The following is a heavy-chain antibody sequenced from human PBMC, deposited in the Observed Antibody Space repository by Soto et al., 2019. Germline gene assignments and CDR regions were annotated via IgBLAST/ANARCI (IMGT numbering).Heavy chain of an antibody. D-gene: IGHD6-13*01. CDR2: IYYSGST. Sequence: SETLSLTCTVSGGSMSTYYWNWIRQPPGKGLEWIGYIYYSGSTNYNPSLKSRVTISVDTSKNQFSLNLRSVTAADTAVYYCARVAAAGTYFDYWGQGTLVTVSS. V-gene: IGHV4-59*01. J-gene: IGHJ4*02. CDR3: ARVAAAGTYFDY. CDR1: GGSMSTYY.